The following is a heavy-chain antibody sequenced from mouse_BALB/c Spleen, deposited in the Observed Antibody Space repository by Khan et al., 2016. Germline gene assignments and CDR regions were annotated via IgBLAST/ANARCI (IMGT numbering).Heavy chain of an antibody. J-gene: IGHJ3*01. CDR2: INPSTGYT. D-gene: IGHD2-4*01. CDR3: ARSDYGAY. Sequence: QVQLQQSGAELAKPGASVKMSCKAAGYTFTSYWMHWVKQRPGQGLEWIGYINPSTGYTEYNQKFKDKATLTADKSSSTAYMQLSSLTSEDSAVYYFARSDYGAYWGQGTLVTVSA. V-gene: IGHV1-7*01. CDR1: GYTFTSYW.